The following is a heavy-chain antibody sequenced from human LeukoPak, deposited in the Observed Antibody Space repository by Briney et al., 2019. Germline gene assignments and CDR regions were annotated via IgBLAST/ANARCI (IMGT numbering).Heavy chain of an antibody. D-gene: IGHD5-12*01. V-gene: IGHV4-59*01. J-gene: IGHJ6*02. Sequence: SESLSLTCTVSGGSISSYYWSWIRQPPGKGLEWIGYMEDSGSTNYNPSLKSRVTISVDTSKNQFSLKLSSVTAADAAVYYCARGGSGYDSFYYYGMDVWGQGTTVTVSS. CDR1: GGSISSYY. CDR3: ARGGSGYDSFYYYGMDV. CDR2: MEDSGST.